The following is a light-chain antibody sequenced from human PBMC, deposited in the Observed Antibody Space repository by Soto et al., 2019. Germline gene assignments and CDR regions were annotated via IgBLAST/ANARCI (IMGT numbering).Light chain of an antibody. CDR3: SSYTSSSTLGV. V-gene: IGLV2-14*01. Sequence: SVLTQPAPLSGSPGQSITLSCTGTSSEVGGYNYVSWYQQHPGKAPKLMIYDVSNRPSGVSNRFSGSKSGNTASLTISGLQAEDEADYYCSSYTSSSTLGVFGTGTKVTVL. CDR1: SSEVGGYNY. CDR2: DVS. J-gene: IGLJ1*01.